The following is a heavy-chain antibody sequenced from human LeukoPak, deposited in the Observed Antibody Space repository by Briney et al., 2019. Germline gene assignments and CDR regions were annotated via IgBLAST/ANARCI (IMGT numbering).Heavy chain of an antibody. J-gene: IGHJ3*02. CDR3: ARLRAAFDI. CDR2: ISYSGTT. Sequence: PSQTLSLACTVSGDSISMYYCSWIRQPPGEGMEWIGYISYSGTTNYNPSLMSRVTISVDTSKNQFSLKLSAVTAADTAVYYCARLRAAFDIWGQGTMVTVSS. CDR1: GDSISMYY. V-gene: IGHV4-59*08.